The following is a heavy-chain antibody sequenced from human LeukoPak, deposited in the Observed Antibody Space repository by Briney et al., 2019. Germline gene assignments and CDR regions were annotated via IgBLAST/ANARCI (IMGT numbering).Heavy chain of an antibody. D-gene: IGHD3-16*01. CDR1: GFTFSSYS. CDR2: IDSSSRTI. J-gene: IGHJ4*02. CDR3: ARRVPSQVITDYFDY. Sequence: GGSLRLSCAASGFTFSSYSMNWVRQAPGKGLEWISFIDSSSRTIFYAESVKGRFTVSRDNAKNSLFLQMNSLRAEDTAVYYCARRVPSQVITDYFDYWGQGTLVTVSS. V-gene: IGHV3-48*04.